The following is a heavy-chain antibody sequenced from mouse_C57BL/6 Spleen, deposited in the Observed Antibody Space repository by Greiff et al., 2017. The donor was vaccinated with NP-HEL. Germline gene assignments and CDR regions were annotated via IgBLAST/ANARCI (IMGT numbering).Heavy chain of an antibody. J-gene: IGHJ1*03. CDR3: AKSHSNWYIDV. CDR1: GYAFTSSW. V-gene: IGHV1-64*01. Sequence: QVQLQQPGAELVKPGASVKLSCKASGYAFTSSWMHWVKQRPGQGLEWIGMIHPNGGSTNYNEKFKSKATLTVDKSSSTAYMQLSSLTSEDSAVYYCAKSHSNWYIDVWGKGTTVTVSS. CDR2: IHPNGGST.